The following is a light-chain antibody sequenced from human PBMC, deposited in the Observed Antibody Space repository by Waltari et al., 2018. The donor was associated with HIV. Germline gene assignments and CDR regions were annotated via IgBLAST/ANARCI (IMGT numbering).Light chain of an antibody. CDR2: KAS. CDR3: QQYNTSPWT. Sequence: DIQMTQSPSTLSASLGDRVTITCLASQSISSLLAWYQQKPGKAPSLLIYKASSLESGVPSRFSGSGSGTEFTLTISSLQPDDFATYYCQQYNTSPWTFGQGTKVEVK. CDR1: QSISSL. V-gene: IGKV1-5*03. J-gene: IGKJ1*01.